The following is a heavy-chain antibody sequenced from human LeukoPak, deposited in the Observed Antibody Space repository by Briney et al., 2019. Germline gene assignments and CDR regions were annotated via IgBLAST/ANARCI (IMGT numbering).Heavy chain of an antibody. CDR1: GFTFSSYD. Sequence: GGSLRPSCAASGFTFSSYDMSWVRQAPGKGLEWVSGISSSGGGTYYADSVKGRFTISRDNSKNTLYLQMNSLRAEDTAVYYCAKEERPIVVIAAAIIDYWGQGTLVTVSS. CDR3: AKEERPIVVIAAAIIDY. CDR2: ISSSGGGT. J-gene: IGHJ4*02. V-gene: IGHV3-23*01. D-gene: IGHD2-2*01.